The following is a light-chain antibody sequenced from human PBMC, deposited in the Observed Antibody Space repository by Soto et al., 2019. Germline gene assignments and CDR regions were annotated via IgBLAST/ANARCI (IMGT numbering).Light chain of an antibody. J-gene: IGKJ4*01. CDR3: QQANTFALT. Sequence: EIVMTQSPATLSVSPGERATLSCRASQSVSSNLAWYQQKPGQAPRLLIYGASTRATGIPARFSGSGSGTEFTLTISSLQSEDFATYYCQQANTFALTFGGGTKVEIK. V-gene: IGKV3-15*01. CDR2: GAS. CDR1: QSVSSN.